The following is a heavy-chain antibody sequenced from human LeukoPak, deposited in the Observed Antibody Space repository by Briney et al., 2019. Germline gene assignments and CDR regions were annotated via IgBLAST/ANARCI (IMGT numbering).Heavy chain of an antibody. CDR3: ARLRGHYYVSSGYWVYYFDY. D-gene: IGHD3-22*01. CDR2: IYTSGST. J-gene: IGHJ4*02. Sequence: SQTLSLTCTVSDGSISSGSYYWSWIRQPAGKGLEWIGRIYTSGSTNYNPSLKSRVTISVDTSKNQFSLKLSSVTAADTAVYYCARLRGHYYVSSGYWVYYFDYWGQGTLVTVSS. CDR1: DGSISSGSYY. V-gene: IGHV4-61*02.